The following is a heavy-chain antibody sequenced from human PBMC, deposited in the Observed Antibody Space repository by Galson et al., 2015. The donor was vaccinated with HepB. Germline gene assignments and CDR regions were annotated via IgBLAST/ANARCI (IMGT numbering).Heavy chain of an antibody. CDR1: GYTLTELS. J-gene: IGHJ3*02. Sequence: SCKVSGYTLTELSMHSMRQAPGKGLEWMGGFDPEDGETIDAQKFQGRVTMTEDTSTDTAYMELSSLSSEDTAVYYWATIMNPPTWAFDIWGQGTMVTVSS. V-gene: IGHV1-24*01. CDR2: FDPEDGET. CDR3: ATIMNPPTWAFDI.